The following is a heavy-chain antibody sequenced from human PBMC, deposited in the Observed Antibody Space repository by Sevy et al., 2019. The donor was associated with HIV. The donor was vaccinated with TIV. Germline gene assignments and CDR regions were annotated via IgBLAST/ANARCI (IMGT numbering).Heavy chain of an antibody. V-gene: IGHV3-21*01. CDR3: ARDRGLSMNNWFDP. Sequence: GGSLRLSCAASGFIFSSYSMNWVRQAPGKGLEWVSSISNSSNYIYYSDSVKGRFTISRDNAKNSLYLQMNSLRAEDTAVYYCARDRGLSMNNWFDPWGQGTLVTVSS. D-gene: IGHD6-6*01. J-gene: IGHJ5*02. CDR2: ISNSSNYI. CDR1: GFIFSSYS.